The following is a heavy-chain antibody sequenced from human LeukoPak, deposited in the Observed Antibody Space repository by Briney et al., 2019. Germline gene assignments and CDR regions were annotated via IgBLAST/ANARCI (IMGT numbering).Heavy chain of an antibody. V-gene: IGHV4-59*01. CDR2: IYYRGSI. CDR1: GGSISTYY. CDR3: ARGPYSGYTLRPLDY. Sequence: SETLSLTCTVSGGSISTYYWSWIRQSPGKGLEWIGHIYYRGSIKYNPSLKSRVTISLDTSKNQFSLKLTSVIAADTAVYYCARGPYSGYTLRPLDYWGQGTLVTVSS. D-gene: IGHD5-12*01. J-gene: IGHJ4*02.